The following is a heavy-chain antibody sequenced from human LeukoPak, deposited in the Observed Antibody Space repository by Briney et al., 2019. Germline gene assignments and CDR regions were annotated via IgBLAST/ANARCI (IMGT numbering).Heavy chain of an antibody. Sequence: ASVKVSCKASVYTFTGHYIHWVRQAPGQGLEWMGFINPNSGGTNYAQKFQGRVTMTRDTSVSTAYMELSRLTSDDTAVYYCVRVGHTSGWDFDYWGQGTLVTVSS. J-gene: IGHJ4*02. CDR1: VYTFTGHY. CDR3: VRVGHTSGWDFDY. CDR2: INPNSGGT. V-gene: IGHV1-2*02. D-gene: IGHD6-19*01.